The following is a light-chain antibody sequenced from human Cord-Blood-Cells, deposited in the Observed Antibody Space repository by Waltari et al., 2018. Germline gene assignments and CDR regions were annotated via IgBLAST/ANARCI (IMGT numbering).Light chain of an antibody. V-gene: IGKV1-5*03. CDR2: KAS. Sequence: DIQMTPSPSTLSASVGDRVTITCRASQSISSWLAWYQQKPGKAPKLLIYKASSFQSGVPSRFSGSGSGTEFTLTISSLQPEDFATYYCQQNYSTPRTFGGGTKVEIK. J-gene: IGKJ4*01. CDR1: QSISSW. CDR3: QQNYSTPRT.